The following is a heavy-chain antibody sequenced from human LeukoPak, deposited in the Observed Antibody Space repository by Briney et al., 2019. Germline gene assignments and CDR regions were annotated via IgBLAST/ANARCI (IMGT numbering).Heavy chain of an antibody. J-gene: IGHJ4*02. CDR1: GGSFSGYY. V-gene: IGHV4-34*01. Sequence: SETLSLTCAVYGGSFSGYYWSWIRQPPGEGLEWIGEINHSGSTNYNPSLKSRVTISVDTSKNQFSLKLSSVTAADTAVYYCARGRRGRDYGHGGIFDYWGQGTLVTVSS. D-gene: IGHD4-17*01. CDR3: ARGRRGRDYGHGGIFDY. CDR2: INHSGST.